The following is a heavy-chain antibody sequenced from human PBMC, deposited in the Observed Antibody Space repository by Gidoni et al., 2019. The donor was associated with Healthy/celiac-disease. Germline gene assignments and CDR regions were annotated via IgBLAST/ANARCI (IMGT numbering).Heavy chain of an antibody. CDR2: IIPIFGTA. V-gene: IGHV1-69*06. Sequence: QVQLVQSGAEVKKPGSSVKVSCKASGGTFSSSAISWVRQAPGQGLEWMGGIIPIFGTANYAQKFQGRVTITADKSTSTAYMELSSLRSEDTAVYYCARKHDYGDPSAFDIWGQGTMVTVSS. D-gene: IGHD4-17*01. CDR3: ARKHDYGDPSAFDI. J-gene: IGHJ3*02. CDR1: GGTFSSSA.